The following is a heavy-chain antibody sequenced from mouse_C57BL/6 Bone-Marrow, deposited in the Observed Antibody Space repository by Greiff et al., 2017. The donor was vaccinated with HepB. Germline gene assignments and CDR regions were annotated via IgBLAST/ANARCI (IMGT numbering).Heavy chain of an antibody. CDR2: IHPNSGST. CDR3: ASPFCD. D-gene: IGHD6-2*01. CDR1: GYTFTSYW. Sequence: QVQLQQPGAELVKPGASVKLSCKASGYTFTSYWMHWVKQRPGQGLEWIGMIHPNSGSTNYNEKFKSKATLTVYKSSSTANMQLSSLTSEDSAVYYCASPFCDWGQGTLVTVSA. V-gene: IGHV1-64*01. J-gene: IGHJ3*01.